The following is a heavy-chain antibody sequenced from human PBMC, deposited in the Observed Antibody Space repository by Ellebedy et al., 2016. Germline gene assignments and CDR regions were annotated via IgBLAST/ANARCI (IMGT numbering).Heavy chain of an antibody. CDR2: ISSTSTYI. CDR1: GFTFSTYA. CDR3: ARDISLRDPGGFDF. Sequence: GGSLRLSCAASGFTFSTYAMSWVRQAPGKGLEWVSTISSTSTYIYYVDSVKGRFTISRDNARDSLSLQMNSLRAEDTAVYYCARDISLRDPGGFDFWGQGTLVTVSS. V-gene: IGHV3-21*01. J-gene: IGHJ4*02. D-gene: IGHD1-14*01.